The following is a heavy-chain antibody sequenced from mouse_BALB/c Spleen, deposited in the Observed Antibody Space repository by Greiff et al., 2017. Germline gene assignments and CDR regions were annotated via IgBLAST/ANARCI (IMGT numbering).Heavy chain of an antibody. D-gene: IGHD1-1*01. CDR3: ASRYYGSSLLFAY. V-gene: IGHV5-6-2*01. CDR1: GFTFSSYY. J-gene: IGHJ3*01. Sequence: LQQSGGGLVKLGGSLKLSCAASGFTFSSYYMSWVRQTPEKRLELVAAINSNGGSTYYPDTVKGRFTISRDNAKNTLYLQMSSLKSEDTALYYCASRYYGSSLLFAYWGQGTLVTVSA. CDR2: INSNGGST.